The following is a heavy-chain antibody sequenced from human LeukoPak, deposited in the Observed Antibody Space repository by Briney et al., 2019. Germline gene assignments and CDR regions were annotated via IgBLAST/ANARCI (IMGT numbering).Heavy chain of an antibody. V-gene: IGHV3-15*01. CDR3: TTRGGSFSIFDY. CDR2: IKSKTDGGTT. Sequence: PGGSLRLSCAASGFTFSDAWMSWVRQAPGKGLEWVGRIKSKTDGGTTDYAAPVKGRFTISRDDSKNALYLQMNSLKTEDTAVYYCTTRGGSFSIFDYWGQGTLVTVSS. D-gene: IGHD1-26*01. CDR1: GFTFSDAW. J-gene: IGHJ4*02.